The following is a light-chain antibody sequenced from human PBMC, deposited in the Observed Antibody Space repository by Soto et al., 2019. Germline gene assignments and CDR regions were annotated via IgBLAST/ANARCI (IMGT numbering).Light chain of an antibody. V-gene: IGKV3-20*01. CDR2: LAS. CDR3: QQYGSSPPWT. J-gene: IGKJ1*01. Sequence: EIVLTQSPGTLSLSPGERATLSCRAIQSVSSSYLAWYQQKPGQAPRLLIYLASSGATGIPDRFSGSGSGTDFTLTISRLEPEDFAVYYCQQYGSSPPWTFGQGTKVDIK. CDR1: QSVSSSY.